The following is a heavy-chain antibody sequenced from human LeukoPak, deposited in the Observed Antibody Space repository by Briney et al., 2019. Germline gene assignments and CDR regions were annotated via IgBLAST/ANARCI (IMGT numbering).Heavy chain of an antibody. V-gene: IGHV3-30*02. CDR1: GFTFSSYA. J-gene: IGHJ4*02. D-gene: IGHD3-10*01. Sequence: GGSLRLSCAASGFTFSSYAMYWVRQAPGKGLEWVAFIRFDGGDKYYADSVKGRFTISRDNSKNTLYLQMNSLRAEDTAVYYCVKDYYGSGSSDYWGQGTLVTVSS. CDR3: VKDYYGSGSSDY. CDR2: IRFDGGDK.